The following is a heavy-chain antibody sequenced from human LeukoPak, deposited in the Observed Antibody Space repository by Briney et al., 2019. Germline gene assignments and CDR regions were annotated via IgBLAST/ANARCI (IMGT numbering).Heavy chain of an antibody. Sequence: LAGGSLRLSCAASGFTFSSYAMHWVRKAPGKGLEWVAVISYDGSNKYYADSVKGRFTISRDNSKNTLYLQMNSLRAEDTAVYYCARDWKDAAAGTGDWGQGTLVTVSS. CDR3: ARDWKDAAAGTGD. CDR1: GFTFSSYA. CDR2: ISYDGSNK. J-gene: IGHJ4*02. V-gene: IGHV3-30-3*01. D-gene: IGHD6-13*01.